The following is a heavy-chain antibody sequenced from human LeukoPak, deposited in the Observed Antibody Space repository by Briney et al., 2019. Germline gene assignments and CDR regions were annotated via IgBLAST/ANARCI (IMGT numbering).Heavy chain of an antibody. CDR2: ISAYNGNT. CDR1: GYTFTSYG. J-gene: IGHJ4*02. D-gene: IGHD3-22*01. Sequence: GASVKVSCKASGYTFTSYGISWVRQAPGQGLEWMGWISAYNGNTNYAQRLQGRVTMTTDTSTSTAYMELRSLRSDDTAVYYCARDPMIVVVTPRGFDYWGQGTLVTVSS. CDR3: ARDPMIVVVTPRGFDY. V-gene: IGHV1-18*01.